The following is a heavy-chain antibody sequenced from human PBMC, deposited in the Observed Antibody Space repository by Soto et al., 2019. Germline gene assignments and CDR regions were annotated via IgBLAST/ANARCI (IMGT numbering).Heavy chain of an antibody. V-gene: IGHV4-61*01. CDR3: ARGKYSYADLPGDWFDS. Sequence: QVQLQESGPGLVRPSETLSLTCTVSGASLTSGSYYWSWVRQPPGKGLEWIAYIYRSGSTNYNPSHKSPATRSGDTSKNQFYLRLTSVTPADTAMYYCARGKYSYADLPGDWFDSWGQGTLVTVSS. D-gene: IGHD3-16*01. CDR1: GASLTSGSYY. CDR2: IYRSGST. J-gene: IGHJ5*01.